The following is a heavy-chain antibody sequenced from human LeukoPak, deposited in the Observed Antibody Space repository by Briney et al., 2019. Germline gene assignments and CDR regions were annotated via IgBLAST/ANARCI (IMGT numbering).Heavy chain of an antibody. Sequence: SETPSLTCTVSGGSISSYYWSWIRQPPGKGLEWIGYIYYSGSTNYNPSLKSRVTISVDTSKNQFSLKLSSVTAADTAVYYCARVGFWSGYSSGYWGQGTLVTVSS. J-gene: IGHJ4*02. CDR2: IYYSGST. CDR3: ARVGFWSGYSSGY. V-gene: IGHV4-59*12. D-gene: IGHD3-3*01. CDR1: GGSISSYY.